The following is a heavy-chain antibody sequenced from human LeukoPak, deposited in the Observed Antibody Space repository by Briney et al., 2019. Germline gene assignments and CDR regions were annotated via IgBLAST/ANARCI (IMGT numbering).Heavy chain of an antibody. D-gene: IGHD4-11*01. CDR2: IKRKTDGGTT. Sequence: PGGSLRLSCAASGFTFSNAWMSWVRQAPGKGLEWVGRIKRKTDGGTTDYAAPVKGRFTISRDDSKNTLYLQMNSLKTEDTAVYYCTTEDDYSNYCDYWGQGTLVTVSS. J-gene: IGHJ4*02. V-gene: IGHV3-15*01. CDR1: GFTFSNAW. CDR3: TTEDDYSNYCDY.